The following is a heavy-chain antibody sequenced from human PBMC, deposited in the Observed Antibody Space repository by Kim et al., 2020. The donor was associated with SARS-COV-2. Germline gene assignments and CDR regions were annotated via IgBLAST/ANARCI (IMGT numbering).Heavy chain of an antibody. D-gene: IGHD1-26*01. V-gene: IGHV4-34*01. J-gene: IGHJ4*02. CDR1: GGSFSGYY. CDR2: INHSGST. CDR3: ARKYSGSYYFDY. Sequence: SETLPLTCAVYGGSFSGYYWSWIRQPPGKGLEWIGEINHSGSTNYNPSLKSRVTISVDTSKNQFSLKLSSVTAADTAVYYCARKYSGSYYFDYWGQGTLVTVSS.